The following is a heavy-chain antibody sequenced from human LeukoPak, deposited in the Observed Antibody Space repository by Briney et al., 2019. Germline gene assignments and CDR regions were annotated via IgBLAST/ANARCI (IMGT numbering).Heavy chain of an antibody. V-gene: IGHV4-61*01. Sequence: SETLSLTCTVSGVSVSSGSYYWSWIRQPPGKGLEWIGYIYYSGSANYNPSLKSRVTISVDTSKNQFSLKLSSVTAADTAVYYCARDYGDHHHGLDYWGQGTLVTVSS. CDR2: IYYSGSA. CDR1: GVSVSSGSYY. D-gene: IGHD4-17*01. J-gene: IGHJ4*02. CDR3: ARDYGDHHHGLDY.